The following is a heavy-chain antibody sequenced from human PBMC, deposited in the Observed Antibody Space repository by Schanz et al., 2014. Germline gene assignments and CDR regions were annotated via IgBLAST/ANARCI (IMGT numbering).Heavy chain of an antibody. CDR2: ISYDGSNK. D-gene: IGHD4-17*01. V-gene: IGHV3-30-3*01. Sequence: VQLVESGGGVVQPGRSLRLSCAAYGFTLSSYAMHWVRQAPGKGLEWVAVISYDGSNKYYADSVEGRFTISRDNSRNTLYLQMNSLRTEDTAVYYCASPSGYRDYGTYFDFWGQGTLVTVSS. CDR3: ASPSGYRDYGTYFDF. J-gene: IGHJ4*02. CDR1: GFTLSSYA.